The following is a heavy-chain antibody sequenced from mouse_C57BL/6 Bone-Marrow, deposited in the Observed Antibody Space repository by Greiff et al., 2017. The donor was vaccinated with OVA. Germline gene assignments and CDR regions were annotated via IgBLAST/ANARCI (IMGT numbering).Heavy chain of an antibody. Sequence: QVQLQQSGAELVRPGTSVKVSCKASGYAFTNYLIEWVKQRPGQGLEWIGVINPGSGGTNYNEKFKGKATLTADKSSSTAYMQLSSLTSEDSAVYCWAGLRNYAMDYWGQGTSVTVSS. CDR3: AGLRNYAMDY. D-gene: IGHD1-1*01. CDR1: GYAFTNYL. V-gene: IGHV1-54*01. CDR2: INPGSGGT. J-gene: IGHJ4*01.